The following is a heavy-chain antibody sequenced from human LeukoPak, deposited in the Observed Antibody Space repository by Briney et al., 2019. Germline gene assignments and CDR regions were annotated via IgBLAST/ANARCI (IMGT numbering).Heavy chain of an antibody. CDR1: GFAFSSYG. D-gene: IGHD6-13*01. V-gene: IGHV3-30*02. CDR2: VRYDGSNK. Sequence: GGSLRLSCVVSGFAFSSYGMQWVRQAPGKALEWVAFVRYDGSNKYYADSVKGRFTISRDNSKITMYLQMNSLRVEDTAVYYCAKDRGSSWTFDYWGQGTLVTVSS. CDR3: AKDRGSSWTFDY. J-gene: IGHJ4*02.